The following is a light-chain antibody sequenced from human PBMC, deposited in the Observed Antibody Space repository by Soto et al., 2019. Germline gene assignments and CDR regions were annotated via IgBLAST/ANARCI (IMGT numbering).Light chain of an antibody. CDR3: QQSYRSPYT. V-gene: IGKV1-39*01. Sequence: IQMTQSPSSLSASVGDSVTVTCRASQSIKIYLNWYQQKPGKAPTLLIYGASSLQSGVPSRFTGGGSRTAFTLTISSLQPEDFATYYCQQSYRSPYTFGQGTKLEIK. CDR2: GAS. J-gene: IGKJ2*01. CDR1: QSIKIY.